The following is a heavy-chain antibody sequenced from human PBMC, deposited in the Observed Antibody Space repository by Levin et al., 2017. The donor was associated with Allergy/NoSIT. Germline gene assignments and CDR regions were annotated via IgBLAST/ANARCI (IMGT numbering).Heavy chain of an antibody. CDR1: GFTFRDYD. Sequence: GGSLRLSCAASGFTFRDYDMHWVRQAPGRGLEWVAGISYDGTKKYHEDSVKGRFTISRDNSKNTLYVQMNSLRLEDTAVYYCAREASSSWPPKGGYFDFWGQGVLVTVSS. CDR2: ISYDGTKK. CDR3: AREASSSWPPKGGYFDF. D-gene: IGHD6-13*01. J-gene: IGHJ4*02. V-gene: IGHV3-30-3*01.